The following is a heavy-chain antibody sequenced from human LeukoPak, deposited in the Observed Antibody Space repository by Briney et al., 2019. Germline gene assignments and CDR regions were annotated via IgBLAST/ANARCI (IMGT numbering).Heavy chain of an antibody. Sequence: PSETLSLTCAVYGGSFSGYYRSWIRQPPGEGLEWIGEITHSGNTNYNPSLKSRVTISVDTSKNQFSLKLSSVTAADTAVYYCARIRGYSYVNLDYWGQGTLVTVSS. CDR2: ITHSGNT. D-gene: IGHD5-18*01. CDR1: GGSFSGYY. V-gene: IGHV4-34*01. J-gene: IGHJ4*02. CDR3: ARIRGYSYVNLDY.